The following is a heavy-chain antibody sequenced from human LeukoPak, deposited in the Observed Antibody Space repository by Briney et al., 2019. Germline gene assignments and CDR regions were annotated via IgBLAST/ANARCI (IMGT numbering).Heavy chain of an antibody. CDR3: ARTSYDSSGYNFDY. D-gene: IGHD3-22*01. CDR1: GFTFSSYE. J-gene: IGHJ4*02. V-gene: IGHV3-48*03. Sequence: GESLRLSCAASGFTFSSYEMNWVRQAPGKGLEWVSYISNSGSTIYYADSVKGRFTISRDNAKNSLYLQMNSLRAEDTAVYYCARTSYDSSGYNFDYWGQGTLVTVSS. CDR2: ISNSGSTI.